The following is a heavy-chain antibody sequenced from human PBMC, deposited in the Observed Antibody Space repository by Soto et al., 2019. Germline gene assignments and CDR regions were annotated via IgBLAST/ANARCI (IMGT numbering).Heavy chain of an antibody. Sequence: QVQVVQSGVEVRRPGSSVKVSCKASGDTFKNCVISWVRQAPGQGLEWMGGIIPLFGTTDFAQRFQDRVIITRDTSASTAYMDLSSLRSEDTAVYYCARGIATGQLDPWGQGTLVTVSS. J-gene: IGHJ5*02. CDR1: GDTFKNCV. V-gene: IGHV1-69*06. CDR3: ARGIATGQLDP. CDR2: IIPLFGTT. D-gene: IGHD2-15*01.